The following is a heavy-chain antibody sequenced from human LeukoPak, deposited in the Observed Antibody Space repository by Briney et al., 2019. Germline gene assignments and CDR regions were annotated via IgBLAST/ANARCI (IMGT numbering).Heavy chain of an antibody. CDR2: ISYDGSNK. CDR1: GFTFSSYA. CDR3: ARVLGIAVAGTFDY. J-gene: IGHJ4*02. D-gene: IGHD6-19*01. Sequence: GRSLRLSCAASGFTFSSYAMHWVRQAPGKGLEWVAVISYDGSNKYYADSVKGRFTISRDNSKNTLYLRMNSLRAEDTAVYYCARVLGIAVAGTFDYWGQGTLVTVSS. V-gene: IGHV3-30*04.